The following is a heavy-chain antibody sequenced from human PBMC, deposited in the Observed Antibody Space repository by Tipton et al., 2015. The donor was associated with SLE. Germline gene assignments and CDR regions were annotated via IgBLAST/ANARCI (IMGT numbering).Heavy chain of an antibody. V-gene: IGHV4-59*08. Sequence: LRLSCTVSGGSISTYYWSWIRQPPGKGLEWIGFIYYSGSTNYNPSLKSRVTISVDTSKNQFSLKLNSVTAADTAVYYCARQSPHIAATGTPFDYWGQGTLVTVSS. CDR2: IYYSGST. D-gene: IGHD6-13*01. CDR3: ARQSPHIAATGTPFDY. CDR1: GGSISTYY. J-gene: IGHJ4*02.